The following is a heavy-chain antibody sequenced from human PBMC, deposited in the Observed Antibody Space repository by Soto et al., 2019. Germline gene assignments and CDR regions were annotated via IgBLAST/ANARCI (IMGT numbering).Heavy chain of an antibody. CDR3: ARHLEGYGMDV. CDR2: IYPCDSDT. V-gene: IGHV5-51*01. CDR1: GYSFSDYW. D-gene: IGHD3-3*01. J-gene: IGHJ6*01. Sequence: GESLKISCKGSGYSFSDYWIAWVRQMPGKGLEWMGIIYPCDSDTRYSPSFQGQVTISADKSISTAYLQWSSLKASDKAMYYCARHLEGYGMDVWGQGTTVTVSS.